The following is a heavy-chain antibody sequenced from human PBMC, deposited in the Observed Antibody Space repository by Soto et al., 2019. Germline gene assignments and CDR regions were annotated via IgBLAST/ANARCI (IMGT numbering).Heavy chain of an antibody. V-gene: IGHV4-34*01. CDR1: GGSFSGYY. Sequence: SETLSLTCAVYGGSFSGYYWSWIRQPPGKGLEWIGEINHSGSTNYNPSLKSRVTISVDTSKNQFSLKLSSVTAADTAVYYCARVGNSYGSGSYYGYYYYGMDGPGQATTVTVSS. D-gene: IGHD3-10*01. J-gene: IGHJ6*02. CDR3: ARVGNSYGSGSYYGYYYYGMDG. CDR2: INHSGST.